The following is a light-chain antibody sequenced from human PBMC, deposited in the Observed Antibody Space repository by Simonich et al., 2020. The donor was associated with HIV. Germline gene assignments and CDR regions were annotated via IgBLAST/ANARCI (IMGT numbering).Light chain of an antibody. CDR3: YSTDSSGNHSWV. Sequence: SYELTQPPSVSVSPGQTARITCSGDALPKKYAYWYQQKSGQAPVLGIYEDSKRPSGIPERFSGSSSGTMATLTISGAQVEDEADYYCYSTDSSGNHSWVFGGGTKLTVL. CDR2: EDS. V-gene: IGLV3-10*01. CDR1: ALPKKY. J-gene: IGLJ3*02.